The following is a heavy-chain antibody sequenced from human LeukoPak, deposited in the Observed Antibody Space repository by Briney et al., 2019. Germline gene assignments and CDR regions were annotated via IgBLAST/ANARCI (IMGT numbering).Heavy chain of an antibody. CDR1: GDIVSSNSAA. D-gene: IGHD3-9*01. Sequence: PSQTLSLTCAISGDIVSSNSAAWNWIRQSPSRGLEWLGRTYYRSNLYNDYAVSVKSRITITPDTSKNQFSLQLNSVTPEDTAVYYCARESILRYFDWLNHYYYYGMDVWGQGTTVTVSS. J-gene: IGHJ6*02. V-gene: IGHV6-1*01. CDR3: ARESILRYFDWLNHYYYYGMDV. CDR2: TYYRSNLYN.